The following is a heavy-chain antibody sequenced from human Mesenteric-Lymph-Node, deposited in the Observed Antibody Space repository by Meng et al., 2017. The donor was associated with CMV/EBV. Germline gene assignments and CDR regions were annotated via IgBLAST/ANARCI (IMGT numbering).Heavy chain of an antibody. CDR2: ISWDGGST. D-gene: IGHD7-27*01. Sequence: GESLKISCAASGFTFSSYAMHWVRQAPGRGLEWVSLISWDGGSTYYADSVKGRFTISRDNSKNSLYLQMNSLRTEDTALYYCAKPLTGGGADFDYWGQGTLVTVSS. V-gene: IGHV3-43*02. J-gene: IGHJ4*02. CDR3: AKPLTGGGADFDY. CDR1: GFTFSSYA.